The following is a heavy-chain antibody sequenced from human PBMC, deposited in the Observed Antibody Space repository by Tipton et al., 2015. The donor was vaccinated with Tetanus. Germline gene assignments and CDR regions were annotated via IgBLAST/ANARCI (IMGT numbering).Heavy chain of an antibody. J-gene: IGHJ4*02. CDR1: GDSVSSNSAA. Sequence: GLVKPSQTLSLTCAISGDSVSSNSAAWNWIRQSPLRGLEWLARTYYRSRWYNDYALSVKSRITISPDTSKNQFSLQLNSVTPDDTAVYYCARDPLGDETIFDYWGQGTLVTVSS. CDR3: ARDPLGDETIFDY. D-gene: IGHD3-10*01. V-gene: IGHV6-1*01. CDR2: TYYRSRWYN.